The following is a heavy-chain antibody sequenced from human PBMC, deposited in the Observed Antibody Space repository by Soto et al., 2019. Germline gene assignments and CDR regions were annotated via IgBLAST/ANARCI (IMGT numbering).Heavy chain of an antibody. D-gene: IGHD2-15*01. CDR1: GFTFSSYG. CDR3: ARDSGGACWFDP. J-gene: IGHJ5*02. CDR2: IWYDGSNK. Sequence: QVQLVESGGGVVQPGRSLRLSCAPSGFTFSSYGMHWVRQAPGKGLEWVAVIWYDGSNKFYADSVKGRFTISRDNSKNTMYLQMNSLRAEDTAVYYCARDSGGACWFDPWGQGTLVTVSS. V-gene: IGHV3-33*01.